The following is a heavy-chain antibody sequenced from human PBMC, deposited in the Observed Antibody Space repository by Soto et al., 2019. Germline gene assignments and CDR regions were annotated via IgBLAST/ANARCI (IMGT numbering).Heavy chain of an antibody. Sequence: ASVKVSCKASGYTFTSYAMHWVRQAPGKGLEWMGGFDPEDGETIYAQKFQGRVTMTEDTSTDTAYMELSSLRSEDTAVYYCATERAYSYYFDYWGQGTLVTVSS. D-gene: IGHD2-21*01. CDR2: FDPEDGET. CDR3: ATERAYSYYFDY. V-gene: IGHV1-24*01. CDR1: GYTFTSYA. J-gene: IGHJ4*02.